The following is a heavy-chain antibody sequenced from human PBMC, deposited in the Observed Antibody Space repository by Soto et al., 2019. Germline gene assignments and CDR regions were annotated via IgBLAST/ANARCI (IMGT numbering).Heavy chain of an antibody. V-gene: IGHV3-49*03. CDR3: TSFEYSSSSYYYGMDV. CDR2: IRSKAYGGTT. D-gene: IGHD6-6*01. J-gene: IGHJ6*02. Sequence: GGSLRLSCTASGFTFGDYAMSWFRQAPGKGLEWVGFIRSKAYGGTTEYAASVKGRFTISRDDSKSIAYLQMNSLKTEDTAVYYCTSFEYSSSSYYYGMDVWGQGTTVTVSS. CDR1: GFTFGDYA.